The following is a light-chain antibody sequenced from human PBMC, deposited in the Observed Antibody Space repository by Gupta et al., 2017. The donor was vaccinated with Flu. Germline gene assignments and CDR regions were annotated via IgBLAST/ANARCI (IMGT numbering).Light chain of an antibody. CDR2: TVS. CDR1: NSLLHSDGNTY. J-gene: IGKJ2*01. Sequence: EIVMIQTPFSSPVTLRQPASISCRSSNSLLHSDGNTYLNWIPQRPGQPPRLLIYTVSRRVSGVPDRFSGSGAGADFTLKISRVEAEDVGMYYCMQATQSPYTFGQGTKLEIK. CDR3: MQATQSPYT. V-gene: IGKV2-24*01.